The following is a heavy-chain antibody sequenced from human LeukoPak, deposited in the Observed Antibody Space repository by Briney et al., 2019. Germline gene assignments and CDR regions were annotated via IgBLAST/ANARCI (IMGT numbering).Heavy chain of an antibody. CDR2: IKQDGSEK. Sequence: GGSLRLSCAASGFTFSSYWMSWVRQAPGKGLEWVANIKQDGSEKYYVDSVKGRFTISRDNAKNSLYLQMNSLRAEDTAVYYCARDRNYYDSSGSGAFDIRGQGTMVTVSS. CDR1: GFTFSSYW. CDR3: ARDRNYYDSSGSGAFDI. J-gene: IGHJ3*02. V-gene: IGHV3-7*01. D-gene: IGHD3-22*01.